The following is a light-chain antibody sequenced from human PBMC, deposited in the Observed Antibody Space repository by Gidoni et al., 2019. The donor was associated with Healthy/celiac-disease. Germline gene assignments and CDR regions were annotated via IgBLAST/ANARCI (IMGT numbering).Light chain of an antibody. CDR2: DAS. CDR1: QDISNY. J-gene: IGKJ4*01. CDR3: QQYDNLALT. Sequence: DLQMTQSPSSLSASVGDRVTITCQASQDISNYLNWYQQKPGKAPKLLIYDASNLETGVPSRLSGSGSGTDFTFTISSLQPEDIATYYCQQYDNLALTFGGGTKVEIK. V-gene: IGKV1-33*01.